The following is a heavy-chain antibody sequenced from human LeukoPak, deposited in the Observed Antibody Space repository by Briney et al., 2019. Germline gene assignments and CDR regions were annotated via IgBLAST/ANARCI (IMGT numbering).Heavy chain of an antibody. CDR2: IIPILGIA. Sequence: SVKVSCKASGGTFSSYAISWVRQAPAQGLEWMGRIIPILGIANYAQKFQGRVTITADKSTSTAYMELSSLRSEDTAVYYCARDYSSGWTGRFDPWGQGTLVTVSS. V-gene: IGHV1-69*04. CDR1: GGTFSSYA. D-gene: IGHD6-19*01. J-gene: IGHJ5*02. CDR3: ARDYSSGWTGRFDP.